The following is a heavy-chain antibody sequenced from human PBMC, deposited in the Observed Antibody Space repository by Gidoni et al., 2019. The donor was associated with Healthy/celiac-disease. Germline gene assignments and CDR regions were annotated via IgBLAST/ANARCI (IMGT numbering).Heavy chain of an antibody. V-gene: IGHV3-30*18. D-gene: IGHD3-3*01. CDR3: AKDRNDFWSGYYTSGYDY. J-gene: IGHJ4*02. CDR1: GFTFSSDG. CDR2: ISYDGSNK. Sequence: QVQLVESGGGVVQPGRSLRLSCAASGFTFSSDGRHWVRQAPGKGLEWVAVISYDGSNKYYADSVKGRFTISRDNSKNTLYLQMNSLRAEDTAVYYCAKDRNDFWSGYYTSGYDYWGQGTLVTVSS.